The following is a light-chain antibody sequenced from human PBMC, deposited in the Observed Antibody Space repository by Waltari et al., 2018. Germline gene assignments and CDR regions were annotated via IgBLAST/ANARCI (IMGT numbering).Light chain of an antibody. V-gene: IGLV2-14*03. J-gene: IGLJ2*01. Sequence: QSALTQPASVSGSPGQSITISCTGTSSDVGTYNYVSWYQQHPGKAPKLMIFDVSIRPSGGSNRFSGSKSGNTASLTISGLQAEDEADYYCSSYRSSSTLELFGGGTSLTVL. CDR3: SSYRSSSTLEL. CDR2: DVS. CDR1: SSDVGTYNY.